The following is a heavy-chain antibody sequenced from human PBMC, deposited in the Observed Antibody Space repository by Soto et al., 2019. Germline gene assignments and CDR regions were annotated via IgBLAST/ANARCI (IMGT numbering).Heavy chain of an antibody. V-gene: IGHV3-9*01. Sequence: GGSLRLSXVASGFTFDDYAIHWVRQTPGKGLEWVSGLTWNGEVLGYADSVKGRFTISRDNAKNSLYLEMNSLRPEDTALYYCVKDSESSGYLTHLDYWGQGTLVTVSS. D-gene: IGHD3-22*01. J-gene: IGHJ4*02. CDR3: VKDSESSGYLTHLDY. CDR1: GFTFDDYA. CDR2: LTWNGEVL.